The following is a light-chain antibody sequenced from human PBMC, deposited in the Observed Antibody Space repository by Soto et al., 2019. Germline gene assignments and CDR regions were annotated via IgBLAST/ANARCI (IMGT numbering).Light chain of an antibody. CDR2: AAS. CDR1: QGISNY. V-gene: IGKV1-27*01. CDR3: QKYDSAPWT. J-gene: IGKJ1*01. Sequence: DIQMTQSPSSLSASVRDRVTITCRASQGISNYLAWYQQKPGKVPQLLIYAASTLQSGVTSRFSGSGSGIDFTLTISSLQPEDVATYYCQKYDSAPWTFGQGTKVEIK.